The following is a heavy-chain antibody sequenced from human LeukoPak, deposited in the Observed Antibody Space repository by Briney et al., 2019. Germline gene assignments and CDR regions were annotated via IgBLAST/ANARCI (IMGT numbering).Heavy chain of an antibody. CDR2: ISSSSSYI. J-gene: IGHJ1*01. V-gene: IGHV3-21*01. CDR1: GFTFSSYS. D-gene: IGHD2-2*01. CDR3: ARAVVVPAAMFFQH. Sequence: GGSLRLSCAASGFTFSSYSMNWVRQAPGKGLEWVSSISSSSSYIYYADSVKGRFTISRDNAKNSLYLQMNSLRAEDTAVYYCARAVVVPAAMFFQHWGQGTLATVSS.